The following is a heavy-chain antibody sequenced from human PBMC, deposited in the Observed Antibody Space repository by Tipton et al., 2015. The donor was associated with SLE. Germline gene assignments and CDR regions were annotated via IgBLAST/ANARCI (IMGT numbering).Heavy chain of an antibody. D-gene: IGHD3/OR15-3a*01. Sequence: TLSLTCAVYGGSFSGYYWSWIRQPPGKGLEWLGEIYHSGSTNYNPSLKSRITISVDTSKNQFSLKLSSVTAADTAVYYCARAPGLDRDYYYYYYMDVWGKGTTVTVSS. J-gene: IGHJ6*03. CDR3: ARAPGLDRDYYYYYYMDV. CDR1: GGSFSGYY. CDR2: IYHSGST. V-gene: IGHV4-34*01.